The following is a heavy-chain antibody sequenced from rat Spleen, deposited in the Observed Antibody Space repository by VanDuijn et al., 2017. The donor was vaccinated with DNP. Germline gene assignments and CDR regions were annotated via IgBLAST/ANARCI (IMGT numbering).Heavy chain of an antibody. V-gene: IGHV5-22*01. CDR1: GFTFSNYY. D-gene: IGHD4-3*01. J-gene: IGHJ2*01. CDR3: VRWNSGHFDY. Sequence: EVQLVESGGGLVRPGRSLKLSCAASGFTFSNYYMAWVRQAPKKGLEWVAYIGSDGYAPYYTDSVKGRFAISRDNAKSTLYLQMNSLRSEDMATYYCVRWNSGHFDYWGQGVMVTVSS. CDR2: IGSDGYAP.